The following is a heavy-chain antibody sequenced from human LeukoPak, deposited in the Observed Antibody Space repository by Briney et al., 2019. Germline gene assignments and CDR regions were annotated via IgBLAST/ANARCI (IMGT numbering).Heavy chain of an antibody. V-gene: IGHV3-43*02. CDR2: ISGDGVST. CDR3: ARESGKFDY. Sequence: GGSPRLSCVASGLPIADFAMHWVRQAPGKGLEWVSLISGDGVSTSYADSVKGRFSISRDNSKNSLSLEMNSLRTEDTAMYYCARESGKFDYWGQGTLVAVSS. J-gene: IGHJ4*02. CDR1: GLPIADFA.